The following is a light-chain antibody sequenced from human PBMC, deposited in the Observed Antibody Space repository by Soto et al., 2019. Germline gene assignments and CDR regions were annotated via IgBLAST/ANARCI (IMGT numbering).Light chain of an antibody. CDR2: EAS. J-gene: IGKJ4*01. V-gene: IGKV1-5*03. Sequence: IQETLSCSTLSASLVDSVTITCRASQSISTWLAWYQQKAGNAPKLLIYEASSLGSGVPSRFSGSGSGTYFTFTISIQHADYISNYCHQQYVKPPITFGGGTKVDIK. CDR3: QQYVKPPIT. CDR1: QSISTW.